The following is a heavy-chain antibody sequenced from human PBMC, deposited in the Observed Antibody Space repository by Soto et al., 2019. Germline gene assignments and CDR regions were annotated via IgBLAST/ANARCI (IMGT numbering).Heavy chain of an antibody. CDR1: GFTFSSYA. Sequence: GGSLRLSCAASGFTFSSYAMSWVRQAPGKGLEWVSAISGSGGSTYYADSVKGRFTISRDNSKNTLYLQMNSLRAEDTAVYYCAKGPDYDILTGYSDQYNWLDPWGQATLVTVSS. CDR2: ISGSGGST. V-gene: IGHV3-23*01. D-gene: IGHD3-9*01. J-gene: IGHJ5*02. CDR3: AKGPDYDILTGYSDQYNWLDP.